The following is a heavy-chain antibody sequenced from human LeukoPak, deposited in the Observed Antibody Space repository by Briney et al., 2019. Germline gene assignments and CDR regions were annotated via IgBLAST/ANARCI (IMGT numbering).Heavy chain of an antibody. D-gene: IGHD6-13*01. CDR1: GYTFTSYG. CDR3: AREPYTLGAAGDNWFDP. Sequence: ASVKVSCKASGYTFTSYGISWVRQAPGQGLEWMGWISAYNGNTNYAQKLQGRVTMTTDTSTSTAYMELRSLRSDDTAVYYCAREPYTLGAAGDNWFDPWGQGTLVTVSS. V-gene: IGHV1-18*01. J-gene: IGHJ5*02. CDR2: ISAYNGNT.